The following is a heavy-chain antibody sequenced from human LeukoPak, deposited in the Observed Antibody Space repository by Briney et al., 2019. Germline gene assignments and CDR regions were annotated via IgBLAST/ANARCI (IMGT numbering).Heavy chain of an antibody. D-gene: IGHD3-10*01. CDR3: ARDQWGYYGSGSRDTYYYYGMDV. CDR1: GYTLTDYY. J-gene: IGHJ6*02. V-gene: IGHV1-2*02. CDR2: INPNSGGT. Sequence: ASVKVSCKASGYTLTDYYMQWVRQAPGQGLEWMGWINPNSGGTDYAQKLQGRVTMTTDTSTSTAYMELRSLRSDDTAVYYCARDQWGYYGSGSRDTYYYYGMDVWGQGTTVTVSS.